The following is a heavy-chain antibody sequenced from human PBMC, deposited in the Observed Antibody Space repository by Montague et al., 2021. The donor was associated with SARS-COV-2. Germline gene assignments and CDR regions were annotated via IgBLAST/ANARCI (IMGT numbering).Heavy chain of an antibody. CDR2: FYSVGST. J-gene: IGHJ3*02. D-gene: IGHD5-18*01. V-gene: IGHV4-59*02. CDR3: ARETMTAYAFDI. Sequence: SETLSLTCTVSGASVGSFDWGWIRQSPGKGLEWIGYFYSVGSTDYNPSLKSRATISRDTSKNQFYLKVRSVTAADTAVDYCARETMTAYAFDIWGQGTMVTVSS. CDR1: GASVGSFD.